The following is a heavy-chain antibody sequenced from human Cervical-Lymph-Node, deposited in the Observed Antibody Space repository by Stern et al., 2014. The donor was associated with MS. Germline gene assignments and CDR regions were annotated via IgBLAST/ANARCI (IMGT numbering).Heavy chain of an antibody. V-gene: IGHV4-30-2*01. CDR1: GGSISSGGYS. D-gene: IGHD4-17*01. CDR3: ARSSTVTPNAFDI. J-gene: IGHJ3*02. CDR2: LYHSGST. Sequence: QLQLQESGSGLVKPSQTLSLTCAVSGGSISSGGYSWSWIRQPPGKGLEGIGYLYHSGSTYYNPSLKSRVTISVDRSKNQFSLKLSSVTAADTAVYYCARSSTVTPNAFDIWGQGTMVTVSS.